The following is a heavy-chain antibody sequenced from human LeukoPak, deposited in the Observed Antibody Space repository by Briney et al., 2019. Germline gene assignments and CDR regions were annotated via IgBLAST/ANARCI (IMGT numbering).Heavy chain of an antibody. V-gene: IGHV5-51*01. D-gene: IGHD2-2*01. J-gene: IGHJ4*02. CDR2: IYPGDSDT. CDR1: GYGFTSYW. Sequence: GESLKISCKGSGYGFTSYWIGWVRQMPGKGLEWMGIIYPGDSDTRYSPSFQGQVTISADKSISTAYLQWSSLKASDTAMYYCARHLGGGPAATPFDYWGQGTLVTVSS. CDR3: ARHLGGGPAATPFDY.